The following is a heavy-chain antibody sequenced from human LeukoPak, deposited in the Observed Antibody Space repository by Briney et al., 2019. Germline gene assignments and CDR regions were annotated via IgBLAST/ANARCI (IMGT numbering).Heavy chain of an antibody. CDR2: IIPIFGTA. J-gene: IGHJ4*02. Sequence: ASVKVSCKASGGTFSSYAISWVRQAPGQGLEWMGGIIPIFGTANYARKFQGRVTITADESTSTAYMELSSLRSEDTAVYYCARFPKRYSSSSHFDYWGQGTLVTVSS. CDR3: ARFPKRYSSSSHFDY. D-gene: IGHD6-6*01. V-gene: IGHV1-69*01. CDR1: GGTFSSYA.